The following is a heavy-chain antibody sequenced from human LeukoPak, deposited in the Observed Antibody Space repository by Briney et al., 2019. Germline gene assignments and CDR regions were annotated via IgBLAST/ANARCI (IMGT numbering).Heavy chain of an antibody. Sequence: GASVKVSCKASGYTFTSYGISWVRQAPGQGLEWMGWISAYNGNTNYAQKLQGRVTMTTDTSTSTAYMELRSLRSDDTAAYYCARGGGITIFGVVIQDPYDYWGQGTLVTVSS. CDR1: GYTFTSYG. D-gene: IGHD3-3*01. CDR2: ISAYNGNT. V-gene: IGHV1-18*01. CDR3: ARGGGITIFGVVIQDPYDY. J-gene: IGHJ4*02.